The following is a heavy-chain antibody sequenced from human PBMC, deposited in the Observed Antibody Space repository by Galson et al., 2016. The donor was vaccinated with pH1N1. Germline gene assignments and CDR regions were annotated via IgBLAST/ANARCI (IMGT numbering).Heavy chain of an antibody. D-gene: IGHD3-10*01. V-gene: IGHV4-34*01. CDR1: GGSFSGYY. Sequence: ETLSLTCAVYGGSFSGYYWSWILQPPGKGLEWIGDIDHSGSTDYNPSLKSRVTISLDTARSHFSLNLTSVTAADTAIYYCARDLLWSDRYYHYGMDVWGQGTTVTVSS. CDR2: IDHSGST. J-gene: IGHJ6*02. CDR3: ARDLLWSDRYYHYGMDV.